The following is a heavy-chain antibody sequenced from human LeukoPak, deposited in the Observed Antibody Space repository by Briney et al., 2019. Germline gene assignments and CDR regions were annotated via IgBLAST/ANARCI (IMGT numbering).Heavy chain of an antibody. D-gene: IGHD1-1*01. CDR1: GGSFSGYY. Sequence: SETLSLTCAVYGGSFSGYYWSWIRQPPGKGLEWIGEINHSGSTNYNPSLKNRVTISVDTSKNQFSLKLSSVTAADTAVYYCARRRRQFWNDGVVDYWGQGTLVTVSS. CDR3: ARRRRQFWNDGVVDY. CDR2: INHSGST. J-gene: IGHJ4*02. V-gene: IGHV4-34*01.